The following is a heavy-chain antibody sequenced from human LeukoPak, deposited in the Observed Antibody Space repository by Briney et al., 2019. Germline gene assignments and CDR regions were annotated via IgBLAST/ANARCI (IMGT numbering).Heavy chain of an antibody. CDR1: GFTFSSFA. CDR3: AKSRTDYWGAGSYVGGLDY. D-gene: IGHD3-10*01. J-gene: IGHJ4*02. CDR2: LSGSGDTT. V-gene: IGHV3-23*01. Sequence: GGSLTLSCAASGFTFSSFAMSWVRQPPGKGLEWVSGLSGSGDTTYYADSAKGRFTISRDNSKNTLYLEMNSLRADDTAVYYCAKSRTDYWGAGSYVGGLDYWGQGALVTVSS.